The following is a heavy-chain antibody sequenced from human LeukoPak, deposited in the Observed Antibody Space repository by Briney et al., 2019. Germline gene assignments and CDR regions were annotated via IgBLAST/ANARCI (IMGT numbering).Heavy chain of an antibody. CDR2: IYHIGST. D-gene: IGHD6-13*01. J-gene: IGHJ4*02. CDR1: GYSISSGYY. V-gene: IGHV4-38-2*01. Sequence: SETLSLTCAVSGYSISSGYYWGWIRQPPGKGLEGIGSIYHIGSTYYNPSLKSRVTISVATSKNQFSLKLSSVTAADTAVYYCARARIAAAAEYFDYWGQGTLVTVSS. CDR3: ARARIAAAAEYFDY.